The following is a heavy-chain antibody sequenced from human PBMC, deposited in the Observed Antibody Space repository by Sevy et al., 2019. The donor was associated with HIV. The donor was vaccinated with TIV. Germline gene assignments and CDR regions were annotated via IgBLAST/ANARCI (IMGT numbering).Heavy chain of an antibody. D-gene: IGHD3-10*01. J-gene: IGHJ4*02. CDR3: ARVAGSGTYYSGDFDY. V-gene: IGHV3-23*01. CDR1: GFTFSSYA. Sequence: GGSLRLSCAASGFTFSSYAMSWVRQAPGKGLEWVSGISGSGGSTYYADSVKGRFTISRDNSKNTLYPQMNSLRAEDTAVYYCARVAGSGTYYSGDFDYWGQGTLVTVSS. CDR2: ISGSGGST.